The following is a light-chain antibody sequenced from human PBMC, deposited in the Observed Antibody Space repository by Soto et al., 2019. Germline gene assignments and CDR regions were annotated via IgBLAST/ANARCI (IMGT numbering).Light chain of an antibody. Sequence: QSVLTQPPSASGTPGQGVAISCSGSSSNMGSNTVNWYQHLPGTAPKLLIYNDNQRPSGVPDRFFGSKSGTSASLAITGLQSEDDADYYCAGWDGSLNHILFGGGTKVTVL. V-gene: IGLV1-44*01. CDR2: NDN. CDR3: AGWDGSLNHIL. CDR1: SSNMGSNT. J-gene: IGLJ2*01.